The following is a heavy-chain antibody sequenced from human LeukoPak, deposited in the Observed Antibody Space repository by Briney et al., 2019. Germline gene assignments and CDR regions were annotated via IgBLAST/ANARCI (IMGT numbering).Heavy chain of an antibody. J-gene: IGHJ4*02. CDR1: GYTFTSYG. CDR2: ISAYNDNT. CDR3: ARDRRGFGYNYGSYDY. V-gene: IGHV1-18*01. Sequence: ASVTVSFKASGYTFTSYGISWVRQAPGQGLEWMGWISAYNDNTNYAQKLQGRVTMTTDTSTSTAYMELRSLRSDDTAVYYCARDRRGFGYNYGSYDYWGQGTLVTVSS. D-gene: IGHD5-18*01.